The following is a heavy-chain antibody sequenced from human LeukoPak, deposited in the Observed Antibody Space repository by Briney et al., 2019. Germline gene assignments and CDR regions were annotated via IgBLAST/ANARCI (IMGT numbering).Heavy chain of an antibody. CDR1: GFTFSSYE. V-gene: IGHV3-48*03. J-gene: IGHJ4*02. Sequence: GGSLRLSCAASGFTFSSYEINWVRQAPGKGLEWISYTSNSGSSVYYGDSVKGRFTVSRDNAKNSVYLQMHSLGAEDTAVYYCARERLRSGSYELDYWGQGTLVTVSS. D-gene: IGHD3-10*01. CDR3: ARERLRSGSYELDY. CDR2: TSNSGSSV.